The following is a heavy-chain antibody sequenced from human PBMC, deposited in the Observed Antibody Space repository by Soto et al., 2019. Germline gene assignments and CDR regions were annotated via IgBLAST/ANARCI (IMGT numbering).Heavy chain of an antibody. J-gene: IGHJ6*02. CDR1: GGCISSGDYY. CDR3: AREVDGDSSSLEPGYYYYYGMDV. V-gene: IGHV4-30-4*01. CDR2: IYYSGST. D-gene: IGHD6-6*01. Sequence: SETLSLTCTVSGGCISSGDYYWSWIRQPPGKGLEWIGYIYYSGSTYYNPSLKSRVTISVDTSKNQFSLKLSSVTAADTAVYYCAREVDGDSSSLEPGYYYYYGMDVWGQGTTVTVSS.